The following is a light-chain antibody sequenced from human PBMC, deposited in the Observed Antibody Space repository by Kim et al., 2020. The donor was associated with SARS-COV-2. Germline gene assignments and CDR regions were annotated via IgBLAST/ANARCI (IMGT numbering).Light chain of an antibody. V-gene: IGLV1-47*02. CDR2: ANN. CDR1: TSNVGKTY. J-gene: IGLJ3*02. Sequence: GQSVTISCSGRTSNVGKTYVYWYQQHPGTAPRLLIYANNQRPSGVPDRFSGSKSGTSASLAISGLRSEDEANYYCAAWDDTLSARVFGGGTKLTVL. CDR3: AAWDDTLSARV.